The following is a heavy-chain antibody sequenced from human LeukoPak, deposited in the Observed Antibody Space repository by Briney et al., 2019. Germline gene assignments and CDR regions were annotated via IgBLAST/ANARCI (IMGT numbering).Heavy chain of an antibody. CDR1: GYSFTSYW. V-gene: IGHV5-51*01. D-gene: IGHD2-2*02. J-gene: IGHJ4*02. CDR2: IYPGDSDT. CDR3: ARAYCSSTSCYMGAYYFDY. Sequence: GESLKISCKGSGYSFTSYWIGWVRQMPGKGLEWMGIIYPGDSDTRYSPSFQGQVTISADKSISTAYLQWSSLKASDTAMYYCARAYCSSTSCYMGAYYFDYWGQGTLVTVSS.